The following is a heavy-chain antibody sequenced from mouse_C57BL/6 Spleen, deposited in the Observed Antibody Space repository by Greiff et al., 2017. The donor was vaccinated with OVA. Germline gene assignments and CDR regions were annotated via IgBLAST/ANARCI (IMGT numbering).Heavy chain of an antibody. J-gene: IGHJ4*01. CDR3: ARHPAMDY. CDR2: INPSTGGT. Sequence: EVQLQQSGPELVKPGASVKISCKASGYSFTGYYMNWVKQSPEKSLEWIGEINPSTGGTTYNQKFKAKATLTVDKSSSTAYMQLKSLTSEDSAVYYCARHPAMDYWGQGTSVTVSS. CDR1: GYSFTGYY. V-gene: IGHV1-42*01.